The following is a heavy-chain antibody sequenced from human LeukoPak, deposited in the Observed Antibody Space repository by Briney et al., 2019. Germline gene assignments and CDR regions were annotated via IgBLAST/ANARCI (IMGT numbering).Heavy chain of an antibody. CDR2: ISSSSSYI. J-gene: IGHJ4*02. Sequence: GGSLRLSCAASGFTFSSYWMSWVRQAPGKGLEWVSSISSSSSYIYYADSVKGRFTISRDNAKNSLYLQMNSLRAEDTGVYYCAKGDEWLGNYFDHWGQGTLVTVSS. V-gene: IGHV3-21*01. D-gene: IGHD6-19*01. CDR3: AKGDEWLGNYFDH. CDR1: GFTFSSYW.